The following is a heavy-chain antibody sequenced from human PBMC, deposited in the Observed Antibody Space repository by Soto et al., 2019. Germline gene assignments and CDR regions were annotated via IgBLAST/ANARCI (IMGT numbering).Heavy chain of an antibody. CDR1: GFSLSTSGVS. CDR3: AHRHGAAVGTGTNWFAP. J-gene: IGHJ5*02. CDR2: IYWDDDK. V-gene: IGHV2-5*02. D-gene: IGHD6-13*01. Sequence: QITLKESGPTLVKPTQTLTLTCTFSGFSLSTSGVSVGWIRQPPGKALEWLALIYWDDDKRYNPSLKNRLTITKDSSKNQVVLTVTNMDPVDTATYYCAHRHGAAVGTGTNWFAPWGQGTLVTVSS.